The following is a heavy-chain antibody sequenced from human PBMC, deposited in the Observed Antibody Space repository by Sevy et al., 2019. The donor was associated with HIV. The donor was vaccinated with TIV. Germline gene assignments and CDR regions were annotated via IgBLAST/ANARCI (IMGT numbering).Heavy chain of an antibody. CDR1: GFTFSSYW. J-gene: IGHJ4*02. Sequence: GGSLRLSCAASGFTFSSYWMSWVRQAPGKGLEWVATINQDGSETFYVDSVQGRFTISRHNPRKSLYLQMNSLSAEDTAVYYCARRFYGSADYWGQGTLVTISS. D-gene: IGHD3-10*01. V-gene: IGHV3-7*01. CDR3: ARRFYGSADY. CDR2: INQDGSET.